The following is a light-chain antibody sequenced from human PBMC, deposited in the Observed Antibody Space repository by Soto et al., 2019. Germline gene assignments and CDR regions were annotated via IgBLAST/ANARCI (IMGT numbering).Light chain of an antibody. CDR3: CSYAGSSTVV. Sequence: QSVLTQPASVSGSPGQSMTISCTGTSSDVGSYNLVSWYQQHPGKAPKLMIYEVSTRPSGVSNRFSGSKSGNTASLTISGLQAEDEADYYCCSYAGSSTVVFGGGTKLTVL. CDR2: EVS. V-gene: IGLV2-23*02. CDR1: SSDVGSYNL. J-gene: IGLJ2*01.